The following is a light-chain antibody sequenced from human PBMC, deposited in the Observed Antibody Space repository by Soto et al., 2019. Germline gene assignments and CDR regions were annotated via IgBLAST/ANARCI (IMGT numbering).Light chain of an antibody. CDR1: SSDVGSYNL. J-gene: IGLJ2*01. CDR2: EGS. V-gene: IGLV2-23*01. Sequence: QSALTQPASVSGSPGQSITLSCTGTSSDVGSYNLVSWYQQHPGKAPKLMLYEGSKRPSGVSNRFSGSKSGNTASLTISGLQAEDEADYYCCSYAGSSTVVFGGGTQLTVL. CDR3: CSYAGSSTVV.